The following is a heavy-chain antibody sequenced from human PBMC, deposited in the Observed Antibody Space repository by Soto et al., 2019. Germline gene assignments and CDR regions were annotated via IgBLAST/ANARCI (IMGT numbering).Heavy chain of an antibody. CDR3: ANGRYSYGYNYYYGMDV. CDR2: ISGSGGST. D-gene: IGHD5-18*01. CDR1: GFTFSSYA. Sequence: PGGSLRLSCAASGFTFSSYAMSWVRQAPGKGLEWVSAISGSGGSTYYADSVKGRFTISRDNSKNTLYLQMNSLRAEDTAVYYCANGRYSYGYNYYYGMDVWGQGTTGTVSS. V-gene: IGHV3-23*01. J-gene: IGHJ6*02.